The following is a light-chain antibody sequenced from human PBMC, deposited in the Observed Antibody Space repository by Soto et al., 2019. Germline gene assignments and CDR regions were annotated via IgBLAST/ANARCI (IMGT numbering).Light chain of an antibody. Sequence: QSVLTQPPSASGSPGQSVTIPCTGTSGDVGGYNFVSWYQQHPGKAPKLIIFEVIERPSGVPDRFSGSKSDNTASLTVSGLQTEDEADYYCSSYAGDNNLVFGGGTQLTVL. J-gene: IGLJ2*01. CDR3: SSYAGDNNLV. CDR1: SGDVGGYNF. CDR2: EVI. V-gene: IGLV2-8*01.